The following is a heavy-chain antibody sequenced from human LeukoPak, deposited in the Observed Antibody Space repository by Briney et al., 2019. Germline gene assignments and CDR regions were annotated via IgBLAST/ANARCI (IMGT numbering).Heavy chain of an antibody. CDR2: ISSSGSTI. CDR3: ARGPYYGDYTPDY. D-gene: IGHD4-17*01. V-gene: IGHV3-48*03. Sequence: PGGSLRLSCAASGFTFSSYEMNWVRQAPGKGLEWVSYISSSGSTIYYADSVKGRFTISRDSAKNSLYLQMNSLRAEDTAVYYCARGPYYGDYTPDYWGQGTLVTVSS. J-gene: IGHJ4*02. CDR1: GFTFSSYE.